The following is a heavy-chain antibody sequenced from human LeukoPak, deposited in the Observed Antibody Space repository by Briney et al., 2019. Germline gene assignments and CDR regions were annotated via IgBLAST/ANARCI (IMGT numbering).Heavy chain of an antibody. V-gene: IGHV3-21*01. D-gene: IGHD6-19*01. J-gene: IGHJ4*02. CDR2: ISSSSSYI. Sequence: GGSLRLSCAASGFTFSNYNMNWVRQAPGRGLEWVSSISSSSSYIYYADSVKGRFTISRDNAKNSLYLQMNSLRAEDTAVYYCAKDHGWGYFDYWGQGTLVTVSS. CDR3: AKDHGWGYFDY. CDR1: GFTFSNYN.